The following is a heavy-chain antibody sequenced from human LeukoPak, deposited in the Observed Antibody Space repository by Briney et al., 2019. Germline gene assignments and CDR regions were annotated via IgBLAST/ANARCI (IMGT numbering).Heavy chain of an antibody. D-gene: IGHD6-13*01. V-gene: IGHV3-33*06. J-gene: IGHJ4*02. CDR2: IWYDGSYK. CDR3: AKVVQYTASTGTGLDY. CDR1: GFIFSNYG. Sequence: GGSLRLSCAASGFIFSNYGMHWVRQAPGKGLDWVAVIWYDGSYKYYADSVKGRFTISRDNSKNTLYLQMNSLRAEDTAIYYCAKVVQYTASTGTGLDYWGQGTLVRVSS.